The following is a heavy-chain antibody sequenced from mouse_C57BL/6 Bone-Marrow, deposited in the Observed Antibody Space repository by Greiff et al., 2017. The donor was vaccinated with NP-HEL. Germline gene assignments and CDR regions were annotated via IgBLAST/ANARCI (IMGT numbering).Heavy chain of an antibody. V-gene: IGHV5-12*01. CDR1: GFTFSDYY. J-gene: IGHJ1*03. D-gene: IGHD1-1*01. Sequence: EVKLQESGGGLVQPGGSLKLSCAASGFTFSDYYMYWVRQTPEKRLEWVAYISNGGGSTYYPDTVKGRFTISRDNAKNTLYLQMSRLKSEDTAMYYCARQVTTVVATGGWYFDVWGTGTTVTVSS. CDR2: ISNGGGST. CDR3: ARQVTTVVATGGWYFDV.